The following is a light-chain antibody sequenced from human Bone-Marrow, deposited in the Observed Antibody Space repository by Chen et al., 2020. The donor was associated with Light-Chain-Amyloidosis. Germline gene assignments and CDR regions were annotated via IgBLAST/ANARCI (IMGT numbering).Light chain of an antibody. V-gene: IGLV2-14*01. CDR3: SSYTITNTLV. J-gene: IGLJ1*01. CDR1: SSDVDGNNP. Sequence: QSALTQPAPVSGAPGQPNNISCTGTSSDVDGNNPVSGYQQHPDKAPKLIIYDVTNRPSWVTDRFSGSKSDNTASLTISRLQTEDEADYFCSSYTITNTLVFGSGTRVTVL. CDR2: DVT.